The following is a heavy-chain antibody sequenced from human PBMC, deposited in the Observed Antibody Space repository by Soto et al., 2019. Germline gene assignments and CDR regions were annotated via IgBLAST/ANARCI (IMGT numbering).Heavy chain of an antibody. Sequence: GASVKVSCKASGYTFTSYDINWVRQATGQGLEWMGWMNPNSGNTGYAQKFQGRVTMTRNTSISTAYMELSSLRSEDTAVYYCAFSVYSYVKYYFDYWAREPWSPSPQ. CDR1: GYTFTSYD. CDR2: MNPNSGNT. J-gene: IGHJ4*02. D-gene: IGHD3-22*01. V-gene: IGHV1-8*01. CDR3: AFSVYSYVKYYFDY.